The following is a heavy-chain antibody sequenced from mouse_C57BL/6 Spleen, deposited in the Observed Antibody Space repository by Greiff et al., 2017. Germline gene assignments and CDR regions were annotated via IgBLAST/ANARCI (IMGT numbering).Heavy chain of an antibody. V-gene: IGHV1-19*01. CDR1: GYTFTDYY. J-gene: IGHJ2*01. D-gene: IGHD1-1*01. Sequence: VQLKQSGPVLVKPGASVKMSCKASGYTFTDYYMNWVKQSHGKSLEWIGVINPYNGGTSYNQKFKGKATLTVDKSSSTAYMELNSLTSEDSAVYYCARVLLRGYYFDYWGQGTTLTVSS. CDR3: ARVLLRGYYFDY. CDR2: INPYNGGT.